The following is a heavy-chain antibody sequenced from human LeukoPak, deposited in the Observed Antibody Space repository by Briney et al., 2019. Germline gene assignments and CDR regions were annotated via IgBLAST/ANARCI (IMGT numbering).Heavy chain of an antibody. CDR1: GFTFSSYS. CDR3: ARGDYDILTGYRTRALAY. D-gene: IGHD3-9*01. Sequence: GGSLRLSCAASGFTFSSYSMNWVRQAPGKGLEWVSSISSSSSYIYYADSVKGRFTISRDNAKNSLYLQMNSLRAEDTAVYYCARGDYDILTGYRTRALAYWGQGTLVTVSS. V-gene: IGHV3-21*01. J-gene: IGHJ4*02. CDR2: ISSSSSYI.